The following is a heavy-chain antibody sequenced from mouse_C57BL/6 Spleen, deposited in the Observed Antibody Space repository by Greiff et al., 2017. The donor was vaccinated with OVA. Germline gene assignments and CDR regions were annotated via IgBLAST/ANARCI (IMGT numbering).Heavy chain of an antibody. CDR1: GFTFSDYY. Sequence: EVNVVESGGGLVQPGGSLKLSCAASGFTFSDYYMYWVRQTPEKRLEWVAYISNGGGSTYYPDTVKGRFTISRDNAKNTLYLQMSRLKSEDTAMYYGARHVRDRNRYAMDYWGQGTSVTVSS. CDR2: ISNGGGST. D-gene: IGHD3-3*01. CDR3: ARHVRDRNRYAMDY. V-gene: IGHV5-12*01. J-gene: IGHJ4*01.